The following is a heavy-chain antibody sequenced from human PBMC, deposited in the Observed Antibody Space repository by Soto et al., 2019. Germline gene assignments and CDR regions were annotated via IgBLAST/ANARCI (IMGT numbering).Heavy chain of an antibody. Sequence: PSETLSLTCTVSGASTSSYYWSWIRRPAGKGLEWIGRMYTRGSTDYNPSLKSRVTMSVDTSKNQFSLKLSSVTAADTAVYYCARGGGSTFDYWDQGTRIIVAS. V-gene: IGHV4-4*07. CDR3: ARGGGSTFDY. CDR1: GASTSSYY. J-gene: IGHJ4*02. CDR2: MYTRGST. D-gene: IGHD2-15*01.